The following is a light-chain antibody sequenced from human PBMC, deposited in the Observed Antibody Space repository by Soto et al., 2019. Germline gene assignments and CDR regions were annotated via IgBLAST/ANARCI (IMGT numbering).Light chain of an antibody. Sequence: DIQMTQSPSAMSASVGDRVTITCRASQDIRKYLIWFQQKPGKVPKRLIYDASSLQGGVPSRFSGSGSGTEFTLTISRLEPEDFAVYYCQQYGSSGTFGQGTKVDIK. CDR2: DAS. CDR1: QDIRKY. J-gene: IGKJ1*01. V-gene: IGKV1-17*03. CDR3: QQYGSSGT.